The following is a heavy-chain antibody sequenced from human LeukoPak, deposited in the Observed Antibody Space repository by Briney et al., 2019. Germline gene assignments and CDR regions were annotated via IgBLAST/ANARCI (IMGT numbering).Heavy chain of an antibody. CDR3: ARQRRLLYCSGGSCYDRRFDP. J-gene: IGHJ5*02. V-gene: IGHV4-4*02. Sequence: PSETLSLTCAVSGGSISSSNWWSWVRQPPGKGLEWIGEIYHSGGTNYNPSLKSRVTISVDKSKNQFSLKLSSVTAADTAVYYCARQRRLLYCSGGSCYDRRFDPWGQGTLVTVSS. CDR2: IYHSGGT. D-gene: IGHD2-15*01. CDR1: GGSISSSNW.